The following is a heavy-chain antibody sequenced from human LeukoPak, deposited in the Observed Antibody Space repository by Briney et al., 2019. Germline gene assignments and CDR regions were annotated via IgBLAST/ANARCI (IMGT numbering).Heavy chain of an antibody. D-gene: IGHD3-10*01. Sequence: GGSLRLSCQASGFTFSDYAMSWVRQAPGKGLEWVSSINPDVGSFFADSVKGRFTISRDDSRSVVYLQMNTLSAEDTAVYYCARSGVATCHYWGQGILVTVSS. CDR3: ARSGVATCHY. CDR2: INPDVGS. CDR1: GFTFSDYA. V-gene: IGHV3-23*01. J-gene: IGHJ4*02.